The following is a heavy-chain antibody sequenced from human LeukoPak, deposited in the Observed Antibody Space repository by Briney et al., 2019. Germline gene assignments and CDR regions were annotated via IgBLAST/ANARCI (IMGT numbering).Heavy chain of an antibody. V-gene: IGHV3-11*01. CDR2: ISSSGNTK. Sequence: GGSLRLSCAVSGFTFSDFYMSWIRQAPGKGLEWVSYISSSGNTKNYADSVKGRFTISRDNAKNSLYLQMNSLRAEDTAVYYCARDLGSSRVDYYFDYWGQGTLVTVSS. CDR3: ARDLGSSRVDYYFDY. CDR1: GFTFSDFY. J-gene: IGHJ4*02. D-gene: IGHD6-13*01.